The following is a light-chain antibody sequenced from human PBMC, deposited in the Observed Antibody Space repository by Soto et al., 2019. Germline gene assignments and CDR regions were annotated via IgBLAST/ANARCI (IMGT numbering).Light chain of an antibody. V-gene: IGKV3-15*01. J-gene: IGKJ1*01. CDR2: GAS. CDR1: QSINHN. CDR3: QQHNDWPPWT. Sequence: EIVMTQSPATLSVSPGDRATLSCRASQSINHNLAWYQQKPGQAPRLLISGASTRATGIPARFSGSGFGTEFTLTISSLQSADFSVYYCQQHNDWPPWTFGQGTKVEI.